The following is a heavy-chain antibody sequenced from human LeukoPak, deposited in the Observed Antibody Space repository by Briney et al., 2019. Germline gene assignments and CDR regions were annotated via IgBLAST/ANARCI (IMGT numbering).Heavy chain of an antibody. CDR2: INSDGSST. V-gene: IGHV3-74*01. CDR3: AKDLDYYGSGTDFDY. Sequence: GGSLRLSCAASGFTFSSYWMHWVRQAPGKGLVWVSRINSDGSSTSYADSVKGRFTISRDNAKNTLYLQLNSLRAEDTAVYYCAKDLDYYGSGTDFDYWGQGTLVTVSS. J-gene: IGHJ4*02. D-gene: IGHD3-10*01. CDR1: GFTFSSYW.